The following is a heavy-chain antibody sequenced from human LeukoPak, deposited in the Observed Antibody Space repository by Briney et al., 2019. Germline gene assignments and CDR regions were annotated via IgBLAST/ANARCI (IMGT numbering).Heavy chain of an antibody. Sequence: SETLSLTCTVSGVSISSGDYYWGWIRQPPGKGLEWIGSMHYGGSTYDSPSLRSRVTISVDTSKNQFSLKLNSVTASDTAVYYCARNLGVLELSKFDCWGQGTLVTVSS. CDR3: ARNLGVLELSKFDC. CDR2: MHYGGST. D-gene: IGHD2/OR15-2a*01. CDR1: GVSISSGDYY. V-gene: IGHV4-39*01. J-gene: IGHJ4*02.